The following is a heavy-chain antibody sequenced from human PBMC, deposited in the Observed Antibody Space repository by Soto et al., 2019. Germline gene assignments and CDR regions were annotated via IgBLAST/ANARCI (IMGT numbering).Heavy chain of an antibody. CDR1: GFTFSSNW. V-gene: IGHV3-7*01. CDR2: IKQDGSEK. Sequence: PASGFTFSSNWMSWVRQAPGKGLEWVANIKQDGSEKFYVDSVKGRVTISRDNAKNSLYLQMNSLRAEDTAVYYCARGTGAAVAADYWGQGTLVTVSS. D-gene: IGHD6-19*01. J-gene: IGHJ4*02. CDR3: ARGTGAAVAADY.